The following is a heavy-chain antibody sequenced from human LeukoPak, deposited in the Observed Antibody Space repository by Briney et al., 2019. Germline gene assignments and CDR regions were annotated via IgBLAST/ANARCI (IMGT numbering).Heavy chain of an antibody. CDR2: IILIFGTA. CDR1: GGTFSSYA. D-gene: IGHD3-10*01. V-gene: IGHV1-69*05. CDR3: ARAYGSGTDYYYYMDV. Sequence: ASVKVSCKASGGTFSSYAISWVRQAPGQGLEWMGGIILIFGTANYAQKFQGRVTMTTDTSTSTAYMELRSLRSDDTAMYYCARAYGSGTDYYYYMDVWGKGTTVTVSS. J-gene: IGHJ6*03.